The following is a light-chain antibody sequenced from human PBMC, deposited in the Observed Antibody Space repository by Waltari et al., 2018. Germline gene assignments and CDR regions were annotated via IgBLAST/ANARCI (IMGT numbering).Light chain of an antibody. CDR2: VNSDGSH. J-gene: IGLJ3*02. Sequence: QLVLTQSPSASASLGASVNLTCTLSSGHSNNAIAWHQQQPEKGPRYLMRVNSDGSHNKGDGLPDRFSGSSSGAERYLTISSLQSEDEADYYCQTWGTGIGVFGGGTKLTVL. CDR3: QTWGTGIGV. V-gene: IGLV4-69*02. CDR1: SGHSNNA.